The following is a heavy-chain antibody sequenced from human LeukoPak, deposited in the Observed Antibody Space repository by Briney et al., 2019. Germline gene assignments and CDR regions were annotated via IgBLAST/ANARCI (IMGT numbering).Heavy chain of an antibody. D-gene: IGHD5-24*01. V-gene: IGHV4-59*01. CDR3: ARGGSRDGYNRPLDH. Sequence: PSETLSLTCTVSGGSISSYYWSWIRQPPGKGLEWVGYTYYSGSANYNPSLMSRATMSVDSSKNQLYLRLSSVTAADTAVYYCARGGSRDGYNRPLDHWGQGTLVTVSS. J-gene: IGHJ4*02. CDR1: GGSISSYY. CDR2: TYYSGSA.